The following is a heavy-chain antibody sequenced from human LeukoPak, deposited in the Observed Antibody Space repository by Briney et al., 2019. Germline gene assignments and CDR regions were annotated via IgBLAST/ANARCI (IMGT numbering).Heavy chain of an antibody. CDR2: IYYSGST. Sequence: SQTLSLTCTVSGGSISSGGYYWSWIRQHPGKGLEWIGYIYYSGSTYYNPSLKSRVTISVDTSKNQFSLKLSSLTAADTAVYYCASWGRLLWCGELFEGGDDWGQGTLVTVSS. CDR3: ASWGRLLWCGELFEGGDD. J-gene: IGHJ4*02. D-gene: IGHD3-10*01. CDR1: GGSISSGGYY. V-gene: IGHV4-31*03.